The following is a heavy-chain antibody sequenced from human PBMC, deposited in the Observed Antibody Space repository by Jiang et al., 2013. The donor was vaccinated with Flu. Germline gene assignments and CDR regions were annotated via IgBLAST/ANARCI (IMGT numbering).Heavy chain of an antibody. D-gene: IGHD6-19*01. J-gene: IGHJ4*02. V-gene: IGHV6-1*01. CDR1: GDSVSSDSAA. CDR2: TYYRSKWYS. Sequence: SQTLSLTCAISGDSVSSDSAAWIWIRQSPSRGLEWLGRTYYRSKWYSDYAESVKSRIIISPDTSTNHFSLRLTSVTPEDTAVYYCARDQVYNSGFDYWGQGTLVTVSS. CDR3: ARDQVYNSGFDY.